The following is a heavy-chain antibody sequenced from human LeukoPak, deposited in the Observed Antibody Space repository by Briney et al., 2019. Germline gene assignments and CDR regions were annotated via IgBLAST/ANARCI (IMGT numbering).Heavy chain of an antibody. CDR1: GGSISSSSYY. D-gene: IGHD3-3*01. V-gene: IGHV4-39*07. CDR3: ARDVPGTYYDFWSGYHTDAFDI. Sequence: SETLSLTCTVSGGSISSSSYYWGWIRQPPGKGLEWIGSIYYSGSTYYNPSLKSRVTISVDTSKNQFSLKLSSVTAADTAVYYCARDVPGTYYDFWSGYHTDAFDIWGQGTMVTVSS. CDR2: IYYSGST. J-gene: IGHJ3*02.